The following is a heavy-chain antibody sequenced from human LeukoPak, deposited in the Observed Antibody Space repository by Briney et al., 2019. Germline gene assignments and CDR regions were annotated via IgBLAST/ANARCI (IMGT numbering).Heavy chain of an antibody. J-gene: IGHJ4*02. Sequence: ASVKVSCKASGYTFTRYYMHWVRQATGQGLEWMGIINPSGGSTSYAQKFQGRVTMTRDTSTSTVYMEVTSLRSEDTAVYYCARAGISEGGFDYWGQGTLVTVSS. D-gene: IGHD6-13*01. CDR1: GYTFTRYY. CDR3: ARAGISEGGFDY. CDR2: INPSGGST. V-gene: IGHV1-46*01.